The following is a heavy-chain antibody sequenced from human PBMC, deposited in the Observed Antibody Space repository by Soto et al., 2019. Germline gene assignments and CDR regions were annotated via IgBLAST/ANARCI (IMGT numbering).Heavy chain of an antibody. Sequence: ASVKVSCKASGYTFTNYGISWVRQAPGQGLEWMGWISGNNGATNYAQKVQGRVTLTIDTSTSTAYMEMRSLRSDDTAVYYCARDLKYFRLSGNWFDTWGQGTLVTVSS. V-gene: IGHV1-18*04. D-gene: IGHD5-12*01. CDR3: ARDLKYFRLSGNWFDT. J-gene: IGHJ5*02. CDR2: ISGNNGAT. CDR1: GYTFTNYG.